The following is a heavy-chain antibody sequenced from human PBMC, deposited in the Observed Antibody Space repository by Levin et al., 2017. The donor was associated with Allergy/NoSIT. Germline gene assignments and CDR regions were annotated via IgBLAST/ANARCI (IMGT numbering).Heavy chain of an antibody. CDR1: GFTFSSYG. V-gene: IGHV3-30*18. J-gene: IGHJ4*02. D-gene: IGHD6-6*01. Sequence: PGESLKISCAASGFTFSSYGMHWVRQAPGKGLEWVAVISYDGSNKYYADSVKGRFTISRDNSKNTLYLQMNSLRAEDTAVYYCAKAQQLVGPFDYWGQGTLVTVSS. CDR2: ISYDGSNK. CDR3: AKAQQLVGPFDY.